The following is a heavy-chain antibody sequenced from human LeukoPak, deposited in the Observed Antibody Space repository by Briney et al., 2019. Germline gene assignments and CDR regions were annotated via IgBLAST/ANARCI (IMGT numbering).Heavy chain of an antibody. Sequence: PSETLSLTCTVSGGSISSGGYYWSWIRQHPGKGLEWIGYIYYSGSTYYNPSLKSRVTISVDTSKNQFSLTLSSVTAADTAVYYCARGPYCSSTSCYIPYYYYMDVWGKGTTVTVSS. V-gene: IGHV4-31*03. J-gene: IGHJ6*03. CDR2: IYYSGST. CDR1: GGSISSGGYY. CDR3: ARGPYCSSTSCYIPYYYYMDV. D-gene: IGHD2-2*02.